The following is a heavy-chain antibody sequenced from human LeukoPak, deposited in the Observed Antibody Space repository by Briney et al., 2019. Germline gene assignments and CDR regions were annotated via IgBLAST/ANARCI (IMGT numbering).Heavy chain of an antibody. V-gene: IGHV4-34*01. Sequence: SETLSLTCAVYGESLSGYYWSWIRQPPGKGLEWIGEINHSGSTNYNPSLKSRVTISLDTSKNQLSLKLSSVTAAGTAVYYCASTERCSTTCPLDYWGQGTLVTVSS. J-gene: IGHJ4*02. D-gene: IGHD2-2*01. CDR1: GESLSGYY. CDR3: ASTERCSTTCPLDY. CDR2: INHSGST.